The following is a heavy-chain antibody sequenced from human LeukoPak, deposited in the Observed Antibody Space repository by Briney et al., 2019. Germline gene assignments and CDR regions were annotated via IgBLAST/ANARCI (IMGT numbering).Heavy chain of an antibody. J-gene: IGHJ4*02. CDR2: INHSGST. D-gene: IGHD4-11*01. Sequence: PSETLSLTCAVYGGSFSGYHWSWIRQPPGKGLEWIGEINHSGSTNYNPSLKSRVTISVDTSKNQFSLKLSSVTAADTAVYYCASAATVTAFDYWGQGTLVTVSS. CDR3: ASAATVTAFDY. CDR1: GGSFSGYH. V-gene: IGHV4-34*01.